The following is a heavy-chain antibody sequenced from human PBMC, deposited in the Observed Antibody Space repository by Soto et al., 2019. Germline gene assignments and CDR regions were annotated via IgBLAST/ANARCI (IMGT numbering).Heavy chain of an antibody. J-gene: IGHJ4*02. CDR3: AKDGGHCSGVDCFFDT. CDR1: GFNFDAYA. D-gene: IGHD2-21*02. Sequence: GGSLRLSCAASGFNFDAYAMHWVRQAPGKGLEWVSGLKWNGDNVGYADSVRGRFTISRDNAKNSLYLQMNSLRVEDTAFYYCAKDGGHCSGVDCFFDTWGQGTLVTVPS. CDR2: LKWNGDNV. V-gene: IGHV3-9*01.